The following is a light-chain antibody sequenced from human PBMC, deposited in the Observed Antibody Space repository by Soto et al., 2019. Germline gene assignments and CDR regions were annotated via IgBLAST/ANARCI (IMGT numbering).Light chain of an antibody. V-gene: IGKV3-15*01. Sequence: EIVMTQSPATLSVSPGERATLSCRASHSVSSDLDWYQQKPGQAPRLLIYGASTRATGIPARFSGSGSGTEFTLTISSLQSEEFAVYYCQQYNNWPPLTFGGGTKVEIK. CDR3: QQYNNWPPLT. CDR2: GAS. J-gene: IGKJ4*01. CDR1: HSVSSD.